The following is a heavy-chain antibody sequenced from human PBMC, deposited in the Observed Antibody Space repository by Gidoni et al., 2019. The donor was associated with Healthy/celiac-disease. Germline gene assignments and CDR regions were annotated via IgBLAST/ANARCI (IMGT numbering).Heavy chain of an antibody. Sequence: QVQLQQWGAGLLKPAETLSLTCAVYGGSFSCYYCSWLRQPPGKGREWIGEINHSGSTNYNPSLKSRVTISVDTSKNQFSLKLSSVTAADTAVYYCARHKRDCSGGSCQTARYFDLWGRGTLVTVSS. V-gene: IGHV4-34*01. CDR3: ARHKRDCSGGSCQTARYFDL. J-gene: IGHJ2*01. D-gene: IGHD2-15*01. CDR2: INHSGST. CDR1: GGSFSCYY.